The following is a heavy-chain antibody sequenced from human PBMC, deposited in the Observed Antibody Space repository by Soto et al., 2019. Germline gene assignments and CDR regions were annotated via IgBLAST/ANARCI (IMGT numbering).Heavy chain of an antibody. V-gene: IGHV3-33*01. CDR3: ARDEGMSVAGYYLYFDL. D-gene: IGHD6-19*01. CDR1: GFTFSSYG. CDR2: IWYDGSNK. Sequence: GGSLRLSCAASGFTFSSYGMHWVRQAPGKGLEWVAVIWYDGSNKYYADSVKGRFTISRDNSKNTLYLQMNSLRAEDTAVYYCARDEGMSVAGYYLYFDLWGRGTLVTVSS. J-gene: IGHJ2*01.